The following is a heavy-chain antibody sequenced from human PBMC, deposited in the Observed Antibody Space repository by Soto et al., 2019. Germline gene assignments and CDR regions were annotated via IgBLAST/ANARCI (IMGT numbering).Heavy chain of an antibody. J-gene: IGHJ5*02. Sequence: SETLSLTCGVSGDSISSNNWWNWVRQPPGKGLEWIGEILHSGSTNYNPSLKSRVIISLDKSKNQFSLKLNSVTAADTAVYYCARVRQFCSSSSCYLDPWGQGTLVTVSS. CDR2: ILHSGST. V-gene: IGHV4-4*02. CDR3: ARVRQFCSSSSCYLDP. CDR1: GDSISSNNW. D-gene: IGHD2-2*01.